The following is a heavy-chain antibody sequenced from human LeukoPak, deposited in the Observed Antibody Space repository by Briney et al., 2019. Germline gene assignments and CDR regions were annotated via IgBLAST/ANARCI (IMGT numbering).Heavy chain of an antibody. J-gene: IGHJ4*02. CDR1: GGSISSGDYY. CDR2: IYYSGST. CDR3: ARGQPYYDFWSGYYRAYTLDY. D-gene: IGHD3-3*01. Sequence: SETLSLTCTVSGGSISSGDYYWSWIRQPPGKGLEWIGYIYYSGSTYYNPSLKSRVTISVDTSKDQFSLKLSSVTAADTAVYYCARGQPYYDFWSGYYRAYTLDYWGQGTLVTVSS. V-gene: IGHV4-30-4*02.